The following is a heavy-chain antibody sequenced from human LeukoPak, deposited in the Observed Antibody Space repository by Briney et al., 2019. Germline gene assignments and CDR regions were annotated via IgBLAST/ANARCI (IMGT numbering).Heavy chain of an antibody. J-gene: IGHJ4*02. Sequence: ASVKVSCKASGGTFSSYAISWVRQAPGQGLEWMGRIIPIFGTANYAQKFQGRVTITTDESTSTAYMELSSLRSADTAVYYCASVPMVRGVIVGGGMALDYWGQGTLVTVSS. CDR2: IIPIFGTA. D-gene: IGHD3-10*01. CDR1: GGTFSSYA. CDR3: ASVPMVRGVIVGGGMALDY. V-gene: IGHV1-69*05.